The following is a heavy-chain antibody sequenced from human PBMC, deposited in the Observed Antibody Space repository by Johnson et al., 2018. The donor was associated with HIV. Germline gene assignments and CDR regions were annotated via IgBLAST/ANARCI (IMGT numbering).Heavy chain of an antibody. CDR3: AFSSWYAFDI. Sequence: VQLVESGGGLVQPGGSLRLSCAASGFSFSSYAMSWVRQAPGKGLEWVSGISGGGGTYYADSAQGRFTISRDNSKNTLYLQMNSLRAEDTAVYYCAFSSWYAFDIWGQGTMVTVSS. V-gene: IGHV3-23*04. D-gene: IGHD6-13*01. J-gene: IGHJ3*02. CDR1: GFSFSSYA. CDR2: ISGGGGT.